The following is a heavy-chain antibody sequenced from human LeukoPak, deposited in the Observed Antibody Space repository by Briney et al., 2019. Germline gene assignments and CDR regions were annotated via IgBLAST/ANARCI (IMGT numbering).Heavy chain of an antibody. CDR3: ARSLIPPTYSGNYIFQYSGMDV. D-gene: IGHD1-26*01. V-gene: IGHV3-21*06. CDR2: ISYSSTSV. J-gene: IGHJ6*02. Sequence: PGGSLRLSCAASGFTFNSYSMNWVRQAPGKGLEWVSSISYSSTSVFYADSVEGRFTISRDDAKNSLYLQVNSLRAEDTAVYYCARSLIPPTYSGNYIFQYSGMDVWGQGTTVTVSS. CDR1: GFTFNSYS.